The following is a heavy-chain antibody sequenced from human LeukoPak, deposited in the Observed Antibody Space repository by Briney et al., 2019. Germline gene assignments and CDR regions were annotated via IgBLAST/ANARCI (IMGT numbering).Heavy chain of an antibody. Sequence: SETLSLTCTVSGGSISSGSYYWSWIRQPAGKGLEWIGRMYTSGSTNYNPSLKSRVTISVDTSKNQFSLKLSSVTAADTAVYYCTRGIRGVMGNWFDPWGQGTLVTVSS. V-gene: IGHV4-61*02. CDR2: MYTSGST. D-gene: IGHD3-10*01. CDR1: GGSISSGSYY. CDR3: TRGIRGVMGNWFDP. J-gene: IGHJ5*02.